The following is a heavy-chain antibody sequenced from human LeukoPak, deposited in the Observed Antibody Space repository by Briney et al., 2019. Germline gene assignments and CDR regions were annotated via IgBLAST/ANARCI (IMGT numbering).Heavy chain of an antibody. V-gene: IGHV1-18*01. J-gene: IGHJ4*02. CDR3: ARYTSSWGFDY. CDR1: GYTFTSYG. D-gene: IGHD6-13*01. CDR2: ISDYNDNT. Sequence: ASVKVSCKASGYTFTSYGVSWVRQAPGQGLEWMGWISDYNDNTNYAQKLQGRVTMTTDTSTSTAYMELRSLRSDDTAVYYCARYTSSWGFDYWGQGTLVTVSS.